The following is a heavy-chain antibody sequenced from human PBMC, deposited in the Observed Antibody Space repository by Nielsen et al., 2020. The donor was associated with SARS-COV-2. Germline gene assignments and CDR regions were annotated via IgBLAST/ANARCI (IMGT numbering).Heavy chain of an antibody. CDR2: IYYSGST. J-gene: IGHJ6*02. CDR1: GGSISSGDYY. CDR3: ARAPMVRGVILYSYYGLDV. Sequence: SETLSLTCTVSGGSISSGDYYWSWIRQPPGKGLEWIGYIYYSGSTYYNPSLKSRVTISVDTSKNQFPLKLSSVTAADTAVYYCARAPMVRGVILYSYYGLDVWGQGTTVTVSS. D-gene: IGHD3-10*01. V-gene: IGHV4-30-4*01.